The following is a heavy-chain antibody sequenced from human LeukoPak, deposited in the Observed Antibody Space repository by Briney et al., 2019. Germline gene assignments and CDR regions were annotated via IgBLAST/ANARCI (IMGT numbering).Heavy chain of an antibody. CDR3: ARDQGAYSDY. V-gene: IGHV1-2*02. Sequence: ASVKVSCKACGYTFTGYYMHWVRQAPGQGLEWMGWINPNSGGTNFAQKFQGRVTMTRDTSISTAYMELSRLRSDDTAVYYGARDQGAYSDYWGQGTLVTVSS. CDR2: INPNSGGT. D-gene: IGHD4/OR15-4a*01. J-gene: IGHJ4*02. CDR1: GYTFTGYY.